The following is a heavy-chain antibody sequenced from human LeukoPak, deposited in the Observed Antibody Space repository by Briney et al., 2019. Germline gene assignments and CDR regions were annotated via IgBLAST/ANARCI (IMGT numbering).Heavy chain of an antibody. CDR1: GFTLSGYF. CDR2: ISSNGDTI. D-gene: IGHD2/OR15-2a*01. V-gene: IGHV3-23*01. Sequence: GGSLRLSCAASGFTLSGYFMSWVRQAPGKGLEWVSAISSNGDTIYYADSVKGRFTTSRDNSKNTLYLQVNSLRAVDTAVYYCAKAAPDTTYFDYWGQGTLVTVSS. CDR3: AKAAPDTTYFDY. J-gene: IGHJ4*02.